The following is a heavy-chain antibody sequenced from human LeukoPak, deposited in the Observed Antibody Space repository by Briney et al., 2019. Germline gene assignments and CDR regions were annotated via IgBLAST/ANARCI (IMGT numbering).Heavy chain of an antibody. V-gene: IGHV3-11*04. CDR2: ISSSGSTI. Sequence: PGGSLRLSCAASGFTFSDYYMSWIRQAPGKGLEWVSYISSSGSTIYYADSVKGRFTISRDNSKNTLYLQMNSLRAEDTAVYYCARDAHSTYYDFWSGYWAYYFDYWGQGTLVTVSS. CDR3: ARDAHSTYYDFWSGYWAYYFDY. CDR1: GFTFSDYY. D-gene: IGHD3-3*01. J-gene: IGHJ4*02.